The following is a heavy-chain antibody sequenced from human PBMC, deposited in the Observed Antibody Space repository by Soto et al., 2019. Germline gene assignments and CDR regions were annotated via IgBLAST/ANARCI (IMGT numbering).Heavy chain of an antibody. D-gene: IGHD6-19*01. CDR3: ARAAVGYYYGMDV. V-gene: IGHV4-30-2*01. CDR1: GGSISSGGYS. Sequence: SETLSLTCAVSGGSISSGGYSWSWIRQPPGKGLEWIGYIYHSGSTYYNPSLKSRATISVDRSKNQFSLKLSSVTAADTAVYYCARAAVGYYYGMDVWGQGTTVTVSS. CDR2: IYHSGST. J-gene: IGHJ6*02.